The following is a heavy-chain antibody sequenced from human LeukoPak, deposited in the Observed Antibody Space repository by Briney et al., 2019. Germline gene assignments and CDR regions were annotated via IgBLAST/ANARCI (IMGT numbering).Heavy chain of an antibody. CDR1: GYSFTSYW. V-gene: IGHV5-51*01. J-gene: IGHJ4*02. Sequence: RGASLQISCKGSGYSFTSYWIGWVRQMPGKGLEWMGIIYPGDSDTRYSPSFQGQVTISADKSISTAYLQWSSLKASDTAMYYCARQSLSNGYSYRYWGQGTLVTVSS. CDR2: IYPGDSDT. D-gene: IGHD5-18*01. CDR3: ARQSLSNGYSYRY.